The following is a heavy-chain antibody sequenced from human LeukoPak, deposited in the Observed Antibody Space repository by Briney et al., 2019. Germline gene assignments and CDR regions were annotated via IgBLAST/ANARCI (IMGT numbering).Heavy chain of an antibody. CDR3: ARGYRSDSYYDILTGYYRVAGKTFDY. CDR2: INRSGST. Sequence: SETLSLTCAVYGGSFSGYYWSWIRQPPGKGLEWIGEINRSGSTNYNPSLKSRVTISVDTSKNQFSLKLSSVTDADTAVYYCARGYRSDSYYDILTGYYRVAGKTFDYWGQGTLVTVSS. D-gene: IGHD3-9*01. V-gene: IGHV4-34*01. J-gene: IGHJ4*02. CDR1: GGSFSGYY.